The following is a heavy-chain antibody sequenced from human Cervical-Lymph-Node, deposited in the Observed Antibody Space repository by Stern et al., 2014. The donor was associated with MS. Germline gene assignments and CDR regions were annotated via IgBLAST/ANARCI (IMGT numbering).Heavy chain of an antibody. CDR2: LSSSSSTI. D-gene: IGHD1-26*01. CDR3: ARSIVGATRQYFDY. V-gene: IGHV3-48*02. Sequence: EVQLVESGGGLVQPGGSLRLSCAASGFTFSSYSMNWVRQAPGKGLAWGSYLSSSSSTIYYGDSVKVRFPISRDNAKNSLYLQMNSLIDEDTAVYYCARSIVGATRQYFDYWGQGTLVTVSS. CDR1: GFTFSSYS. J-gene: IGHJ4*02.